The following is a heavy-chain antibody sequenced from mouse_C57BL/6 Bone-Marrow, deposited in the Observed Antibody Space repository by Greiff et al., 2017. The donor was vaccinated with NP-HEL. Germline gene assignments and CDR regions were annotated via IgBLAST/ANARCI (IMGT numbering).Heavy chain of an antibody. V-gene: IGHV1-64*01. Sequence: VQLQQPGAELVKPGASVKLSCKASGYTFTSYWMHWVKQRPGQGLEWIGMIHPNSGSTNYNEKFKSKATLTVDKSSSTAYMQLSSLTSEDSAVYYCARGGFTTVVPVYFDYWGQGTTLTVSS. CDR1: GYTFTSYW. J-gene: IGHJ2*01. D-gene: IGHD1-1*01. CDR3: ARGGFTTVVPVYFDY. CDR2: IHPNSGST.